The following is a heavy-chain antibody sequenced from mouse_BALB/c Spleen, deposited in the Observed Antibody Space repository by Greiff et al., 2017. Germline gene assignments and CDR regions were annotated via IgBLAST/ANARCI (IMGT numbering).Heavy chain of an antibody. D-gene: IGHD1-1*01. J-gene: IGHJ4*01. V-gene: IGHV2-9*02. CDR3: ARRPYYYGSSYGAMDY. Sequence: VMLVESGPGLVAPSQSLSITCTVSGFSLTSYGVHWVRQPPGKGLEWLGVIWAGGSTNYNSALMSRLSISKDNSKSQVFLKMNSLQTDDTAMYYCARRPYYYGSSYGAMDYGGQGTSVTVSS. CDR1: GFSLTSYG. CDR2: IWAGGST.